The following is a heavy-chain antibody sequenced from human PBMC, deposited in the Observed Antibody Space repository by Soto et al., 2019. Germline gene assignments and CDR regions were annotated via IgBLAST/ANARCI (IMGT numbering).Heavy chain of an antibody. Sequence: EVQLLESGGGLVQPGGSLRLSCAASGFTFSSYAMSWVRQAPGKGLEWVSAISGSGGSTYYADSVKGRFTISRVNSKNTLYLQMNSLRAEDTAVYYCAKDVYGRDYGGPEGAFDIWGQGTMVTVSS. CDR1: GFTFSSYA. CDR3: AKDVYGRDYGGPEGAFDI. V-gene: IGHV3-23*01. CDR2: ISGSGGST. J-gene: IGHJ3*02. D-gene: IGHD4-17*01.